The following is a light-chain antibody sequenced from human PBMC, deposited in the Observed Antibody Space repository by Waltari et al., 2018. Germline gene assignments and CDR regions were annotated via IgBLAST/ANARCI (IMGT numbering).Light chain of an antibody. CDR3: QQYNSAPLT. Sequence: DIQMTQSSSSLSASVGDTVTITCRASQGISSFLAWYQQKPGKAPRPLIYFASNLESGVPSRFSGSGSGTEFTLTISSLQPEDFATYYCQQYNSAPLTFGGGTKVEIK. J-gene: IGKJ4*01. CDR2: FAS. V-gene: IGKV1-16*01. CDR1: QGISSF.